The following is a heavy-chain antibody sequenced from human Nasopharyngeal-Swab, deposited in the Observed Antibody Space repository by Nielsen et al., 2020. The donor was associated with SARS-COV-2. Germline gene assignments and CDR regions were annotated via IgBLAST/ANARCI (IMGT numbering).Heavy chain of an antibody. CDR2: ISYDGSNK. J-gene: IGHJ4*02. Sequence: GGSLRLSCAASGFTFSSYGMHWVRRAPGKGLEWVAVISYDGSNKYYADSVKGRFTISRDNSKNTLYLQMNSLRAEDTAVYYCAREDTAMVVDYWGQGTLVTVSS. CDR3: AREDTAMVVDY. D-gene: IGHD5-18*01. V-gene: IGHV3-30*03. CDR1: GFTFSSYG.